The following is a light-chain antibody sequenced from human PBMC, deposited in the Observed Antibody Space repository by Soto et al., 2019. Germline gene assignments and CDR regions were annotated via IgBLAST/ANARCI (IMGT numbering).Light chain of an antibody. J-gene: IGLJ1*01. Sequence: QPALTRPASVSGSPGQSITISCTGTSSDVGSYNLVSWYQQHPGKAPKVMIYEVSKRPSGVSNRFSGSKSGNTASLTISGLQAEDEADYYCCSYGGSYVFGPGTKVTVL. CDR3: CSYGGSYV. CDR1: SSDVGSYNL. CDR2: EVS. V-gene: IGLV2-23*02.